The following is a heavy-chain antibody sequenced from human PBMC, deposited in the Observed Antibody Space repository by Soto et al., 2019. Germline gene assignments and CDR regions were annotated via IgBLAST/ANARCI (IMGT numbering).Heavy chain of an antibody. CDR1: GFTFSSYA. Sequence: EVQLLESGGGLVQPGESLRLSCAASGFTFSSYAMSWVRQAPGKGLEWVSVISGSDDSTYYADSVKGRFTISRDNSKNSVYLQMNRLRAEDTAVYYCAKRSSSSTFDYWGQGTLVTVSS. CDR2: ISGSDDST. J-gene: IGHJ4*02. D-gene: IGHD6-6*01. V-gene: IGHV3-23*01. CDR3: AKRSSSSTFDY.